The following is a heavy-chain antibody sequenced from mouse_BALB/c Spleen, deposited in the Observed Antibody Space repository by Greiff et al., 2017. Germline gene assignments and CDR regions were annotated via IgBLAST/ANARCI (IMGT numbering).Heavy chain of an antibody. CDR1: GFTFSSYA. Sequence: EVKLVESGGGLVKPGGSLKLSCAASGFTFSSYAMSWVRQSPEKRLEWVAEISSGGSYTYYPDTVTGRFTISRDNAKNTLYLEMSSLRSEDTAMYYCARWGTTGYFDYWGQGTTLTVSS. CDR3: ARWGTTGYFDY. J-gene: IGHJ2*01. CDR2: ISSGGSYT. D-gene: IGHD2-14*01. V-gene: IGHV5-9-4*01.